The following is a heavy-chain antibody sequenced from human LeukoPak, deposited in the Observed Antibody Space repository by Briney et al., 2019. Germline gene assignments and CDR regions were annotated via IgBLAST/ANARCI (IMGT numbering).Heavy chain of an antibody. CDR1: GGSINSYY. CDR3: ARVSPAVGAFDI. D-gene: IGHD6-13*01. V-gene: IGHV4-59*01. Sequence: SETLSLTCTVSGGSINSYYWSWIRQPPGKGLEWIGYFYYSGSSNYNPSLKSRVTISGDTSKNQFSLKLSSVTAADTAIYYCARVSPAVGAFDIWGRGTMVTVSS. J-gene: IGHJ3*02. CDR2: FYYSGSS.